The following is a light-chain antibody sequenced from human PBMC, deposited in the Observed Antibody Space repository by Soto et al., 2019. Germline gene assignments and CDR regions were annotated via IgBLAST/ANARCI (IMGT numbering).Light chain of an antibody. CDR3: QQARRFPIT. CDR2: AAS. J-gene: IGKJ5*01. CDR1: QDISNW. Sequence: DIQMTQSPSSVSASVGDRVTISCRASQDISNWLAWYQQKPGEAPKFLIYAASNLQSGVPSKFSVSVSGTDFTLTISSLQPEDFAVYYCQQARRFPITFGPGTRLEIK. V-gene: IGKV1-12*01.